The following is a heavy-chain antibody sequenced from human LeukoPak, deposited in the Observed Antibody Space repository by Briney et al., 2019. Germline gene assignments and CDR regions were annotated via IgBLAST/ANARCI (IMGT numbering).Heavy chain of an antibody. CDR3: ARCTGYDSSGYYRRNLDPKKYYFDY. CDR1: GFTVSSNY. CDR2: IYSGGST. Sequence: PGGSLRLSCAASGFTVSSNYMSWVRQAPGKGLEWVSVIYSGGSTYYADSVKGRFTISRDNSKNTLYLQMNSLRAEDTAVYYCARCTGYDSSGYYRRNLDPKKYYFDYWGQGTLVTVSS. V-gene: IGHV3-53*01. J-gene: IGHJ4*02. D-gene: IGHD3-22*01.